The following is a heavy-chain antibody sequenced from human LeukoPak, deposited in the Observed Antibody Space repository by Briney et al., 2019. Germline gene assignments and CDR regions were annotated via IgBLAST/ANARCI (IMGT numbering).Heavy chain of an antibody. D-gene: IGHD6-6*01. V-gene: IGHV4-59*01. CDR1: GGSISSYY. J-gene: IGHJ3*02. Sequence: SETLSLTCTVSGGSISSYYWSWIRQPPGKGLEWIGYIYYSGSTNYNPSLKSRVTISVDTSKNQFSLKLSSVTAADTAVYYCARDGSSQVYAFDIWGQGTMVTVSS. CDR3: ARDGSSQVYAFDI. CDR2: IYYSGST.